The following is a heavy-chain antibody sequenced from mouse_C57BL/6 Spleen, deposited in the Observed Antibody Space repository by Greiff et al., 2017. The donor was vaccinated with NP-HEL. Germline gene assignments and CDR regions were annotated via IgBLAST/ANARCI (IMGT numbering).Heavy chain of an antibody. Sequence: QVQLQQPGAELVKPGASVKLSCKASGYTFTSYWMHWVKQRPGQGLEWIGMIHPNSGSTNYNEKFKSKATLTVDKSSSTAYMQLSSLTSEDSAVYYCARSSDYYAMDYWGQGTSVTVSS. CDR1: GYTFTSYW. J-gene: IGHJ4*01. CDR2: IHPNSGST. CDR3: ARSSDYYAMDY. V-gene: IGHV1-64*01.